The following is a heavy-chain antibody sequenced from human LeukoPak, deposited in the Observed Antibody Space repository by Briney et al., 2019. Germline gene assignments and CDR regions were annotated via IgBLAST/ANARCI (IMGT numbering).Heavy chain of an antibody. J-gene: IGHJ4*02. Sequence: ASAKVSCKASGYTFTSYGISWVRQAPGQGLEWMGWISTYNGNTNYAQKLQGRVTMTTDTSTSTAYMELRSLRSDDTAVYYCARNVVAPAALTPWGQGTLVTVSS. CDR1: GYTFTSYG. D-gene: IGHD2-2*01. CDR3: ARNVVAPAALTP. CDR2: ISTYNGNT. V-gene: IGHV1-18*01.